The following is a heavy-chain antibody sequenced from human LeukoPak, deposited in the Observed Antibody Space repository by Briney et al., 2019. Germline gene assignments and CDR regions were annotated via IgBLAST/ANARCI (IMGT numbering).Heavy chain of an antibody. D-gene: IGHD3-9*01. J-gene: IGHJ4*02. CDR1: GGSISSSSYY. CDR3: ASRYLEAPYYFDY. Sequence: ASETLSLTCTVSGGSISSSSYYWGWIRQPPGKGLEWIGSIYYSGSTYYNPSLKSRVTISVDTSKNQFSLKLSSVTAADTAVYYCASRYLEAPYYFDYWGQGTLVTVSS. V-gene: IGHV4-39*07. CDR2: IYYSGST.